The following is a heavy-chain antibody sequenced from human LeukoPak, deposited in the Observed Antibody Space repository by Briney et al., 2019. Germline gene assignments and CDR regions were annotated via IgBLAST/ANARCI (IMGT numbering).Heavy chain of an antibody. CDR3: AKSDPYGDSLIEI. CDR2: ISSTGGTI. CDR1: GFTFSGYA. V-gene: IGHV3-48*03. J-gene: IGHJ4*02. D-gene: IGHD4-17*01. Sequence: GGSLRLSCAASGFTFSGYAMNWVRQAPGKGLEWLSHISSTGGTIYYADSVKGRLTVSRDNAKHSLYLQMNSLRAEDTAVYYCAKSDPYGDSLIEIWGQGALVTVSS.